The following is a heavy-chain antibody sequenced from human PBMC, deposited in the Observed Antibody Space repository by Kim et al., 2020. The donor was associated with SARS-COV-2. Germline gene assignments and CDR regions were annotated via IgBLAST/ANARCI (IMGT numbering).Heavy chain of an antibody. CDR3: ARGYAVAGKLNWFDP. Sequence: SETLSLTCTVSGGSVSSGSYYWSWIRQPPGKGLEWIGYIYYSGSTNYNPSPKRRVTISVDTSKNQFSLKLSSVTAADTAVYYCARGYAVAGKLNWFDPWGQGTLVTVSS. CDR2: IYYSGST. J-gene: IGHJ5*02. D-gene: IGHD6-19*01. CDR1: GGSVSSGSYY. V-gene: IGHV4-61*01.